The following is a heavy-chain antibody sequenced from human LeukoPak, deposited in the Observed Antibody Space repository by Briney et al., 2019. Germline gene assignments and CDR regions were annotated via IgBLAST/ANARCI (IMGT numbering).Heavy chain of an antibody. CDR1: GFTFSSYG. CDR2: ISYDGSNK. V-gene: IGHV3-30*18. Sequence: GRSLRLSCAASGFTFSSYGMHWVRQAPGKGLEWVAVISYDGSNKYYVDSVKGRFTISRDNSKNTLYLQMNSLRAEDTAVYYCAKGHCSGGSCYFDYWGQGTLVTVSS. CDR3: AKGHCSGGSCYFDY. D-gene: IGHD2-15*01. J-gene: IGHJ4*02.